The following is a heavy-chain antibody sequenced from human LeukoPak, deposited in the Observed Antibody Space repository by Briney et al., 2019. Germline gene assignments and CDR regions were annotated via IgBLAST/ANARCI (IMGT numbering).Heavy chain of an antibody. Sequence: ASVKVSCKASGGTFSSYAISWVRQAPGQGLEWMGGIIPIFGTANYAQKFQGRVTITTDESTSTAYMELSSLRSEDTAVYYCARAVLPAGEIVVRRYYFDYWGQGTLVTVSS. J-gene: IGHJ4*02. D-gene: IGHD2-15*01. CDR2: IIPIFGTA. CDR3: ARAVLPAGEIVVRRYYFDY. CDR1: GGTFSSYA. V-gene: IGHV1-69*05.